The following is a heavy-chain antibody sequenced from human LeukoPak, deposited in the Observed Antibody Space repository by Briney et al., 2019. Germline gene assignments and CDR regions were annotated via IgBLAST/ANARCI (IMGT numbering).Heavy chain of an antibody. CDR2: IWFDGSEK. CDR1: GFAFSDYG. J-gene: IGHJ4*02. D-gene: IGHD3-22*01. CDR3: TRADYRNYNNYPFDS. V-gene: IGHV3-33*01. Sequence: GGSLRLSCAASGFAFSDYGMHWVRQAPGKGLEWVAVIWFDGSEKYYADSVKGRFTISRDNSKNTVFLQMNSLRPEDTAMYYCTRADYRNYNNYPFDSWGQGTLVTVSS.